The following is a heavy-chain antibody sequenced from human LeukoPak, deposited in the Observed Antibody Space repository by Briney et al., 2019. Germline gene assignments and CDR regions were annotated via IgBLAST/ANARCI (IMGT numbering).Heavy chain of an antibody. J-gene: IGHJ4*02. CDR2: ISYDGSNK. V-gene: IGHV3-30*04. Sequence: GRSLRLSCAASGFTFSSYAMHWVRQAPGKGLEWVAVISYDGSNKYYADSVKGRFTISRDNSKNTLYLQMNSLRAEDTAVYYCARDLVSDYGDYVDYFDYWGQGTLVTVSS. CDR1: GFTFSSYA. D-gene: IGHD4-17*01. CDR3: ARDLVSDYGDYVDYFDY.